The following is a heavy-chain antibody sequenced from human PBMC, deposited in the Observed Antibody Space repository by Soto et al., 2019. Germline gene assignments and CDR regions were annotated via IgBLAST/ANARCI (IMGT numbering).Heavy chain of an antibody. J-gene: IGHJ6*02. CDR2: MNPINGAT. V-gene: IGHV1-8*02. D-gene: IGHD6-13*01. CDR1: GYDFPAYD. Sequence: ASVKVSCKASGYDFPAYDINWVRQASGQGLEWMGWMNPINGATGSARRFQGRVSMTRNTATGTAYLELTSLRTDDSAVYYCGRGPSPREPAGGTPYYCAMDVWGQGTTVTVSS. CDR3: GRGPSPREPAGGTPYYCAMDV.